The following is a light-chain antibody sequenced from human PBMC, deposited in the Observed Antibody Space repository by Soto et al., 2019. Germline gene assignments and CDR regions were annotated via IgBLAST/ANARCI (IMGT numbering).Light chain of an antibody. CDR1: QSLTSW. V-gene: IGKV1-5*03. J-gene: IGKJ1*01. CDR2: NTS. CDR3: QHYDNYLWT. Sequence: DIQMTQSPSTRSASVGDRVTITCRASQSLTSWLTWYQQKPGKAPKFLIYNTSILESGVPSRFSGSGYGTEFTLTISSLKPDDFATYYCQHYDNYLWTFGQGTKVEIK.